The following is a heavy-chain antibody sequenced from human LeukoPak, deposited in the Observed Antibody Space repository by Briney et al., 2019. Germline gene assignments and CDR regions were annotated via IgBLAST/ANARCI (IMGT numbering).Heavy chain of an antibody. D-gene: IGHD5-12*01. CDR3: ARVEDSGYDPNFDY. J-gene: IGHJ4*02. CDR2: INPNSGGT. CDR1: GYTFTGYY. V-gene: IGHV1-2*06. Sequence: GASVKVSGKASGYTFTGYYMHWVRQAPGQGLEWMGRINPNSGGTNYAQKFQGRVTMTRDTSISTAYMELSRLRSDDTAVYYCARVEDSGYDPNFDYWGQGTLVTVSS.